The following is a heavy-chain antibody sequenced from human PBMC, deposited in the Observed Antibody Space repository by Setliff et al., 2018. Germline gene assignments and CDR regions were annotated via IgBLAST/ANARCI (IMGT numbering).Heavy chain of an antibody. CDR3: ARAAGYSSSWYHYYYGMDV. D-gene: IGHD6-13*01. V-gene: IGHV4-39*01. Sequence: SETLSLTCTVSGGSISSGSYYWSWIRQPAGKGLEWIGSINYSGSTYYNPSLKSRVTISVETSKNQFSLKLSSVTAADTAVYYCARAAGYSSSWYHYYYGMDVWGQGTTVTVS. J-gene: IGHJ6*02. CDR1: GGSISSGSYY. CDR2: INYSGST.